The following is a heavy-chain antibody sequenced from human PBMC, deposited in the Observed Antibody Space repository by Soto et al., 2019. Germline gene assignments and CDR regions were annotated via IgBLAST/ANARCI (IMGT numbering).Heavy chain of an antibody. CDR3: ARGRRAISGHDQGYFDS. CDR1: GFTFSSDA. Sequence: GGSLRLSCAASGFTFSSDAMSWVRPAAGKGLEWVSAISGSGGSTYYADSVKGRFTISRDNSKNTVYLQMKSLRVEDTSTYYWARGRRAISGHDQGYFDSWGQGARVTGSA. D-gene: IGHD5-12*01. CDR2: ISGSGGST. J-gene: IGHJ4*02. V-gene: IGHV3-23*01.